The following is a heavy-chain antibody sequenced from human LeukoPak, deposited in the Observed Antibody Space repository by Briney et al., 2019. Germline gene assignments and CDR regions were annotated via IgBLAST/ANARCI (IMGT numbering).Heavy chain of an antibody. CDR3: ARDLGYCTNGVCHTRFDY. V-gene: IGHV1-8*01. D-gene: IGHD2-8*01. CDR2: MNPNSGNT. CDR1: GYTFTSYD. Sequence: ASVKVSCKASGYTFTSYDINWVRQATGQGLEWMGWMNPNSGNTGYAQKFQGRVTMTRNTSISTAYMELSSLRSEDTAVYYCARDLGYCTNGVCHTRFDYWGQGTLVAVSS. J-gene: IGHJ4*02.